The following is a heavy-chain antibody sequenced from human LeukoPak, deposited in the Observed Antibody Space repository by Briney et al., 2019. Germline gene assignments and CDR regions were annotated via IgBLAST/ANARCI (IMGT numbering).Heavy chain of an antibody. CDR3: ANYYGSGSYSVSDAFDI. CDR1: GFTFSSYE. D-gene: IGHD3-10*01. J-gene: IGHJ3*02. CDR2: IISSGGNI. V-gene: IGHV3-48*03. Sequence: PGGSLRLSCAASGFTFSSYEMKGVRRAPGRGLEWVSYIISSGGNIYYADSVKGRFTISRDNAKNSLYLQMNSLRAEDTAVYYCANYYGSGSYSVSDAFDIWGQGTMVTVSS.